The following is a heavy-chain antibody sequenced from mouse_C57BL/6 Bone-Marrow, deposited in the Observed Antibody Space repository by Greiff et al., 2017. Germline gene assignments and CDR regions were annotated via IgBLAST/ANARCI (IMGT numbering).Heavy chain of an antibody. CDR1: GYTFTSYW. V-gene: IGHV1-64*01. CDR2: THPDGGST. CDR3: ARFITTMDY. Sequence: QVHVKQPGAELVKPGASVKLSCTASGYTFTSYWMHWVKQRPGQGLEWIGMTHPDGGSTNYNEKFQSKATLTANKSSSTAYMQLSSLTTEDSAVYYCARFITTMDYWGQGTSVTVSS. D-gene: IGHD1-1*01. J-gene: IGHJ4*01.